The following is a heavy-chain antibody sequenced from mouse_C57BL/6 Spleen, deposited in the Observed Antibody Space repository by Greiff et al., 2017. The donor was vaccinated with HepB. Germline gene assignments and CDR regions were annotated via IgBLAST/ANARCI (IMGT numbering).Heavy chain of an antibody. V-gene: IGHV1-4*01. CDR3: ASLPGYYFDY. CDR1: GYTFTSYT. CDR2: INPSSGYT. D-gene: IGHD2-10*01. J-gene: IGHJ2*01. Sequence: VQLQQSGAELARPGASVKMSCKASGYTFTSYTMHWVKQRPGQGLEWIGYINPSSGYTKYNQKFKDKATLTADKSSSTAYMQLSSLTSEDSAVYYCASLPGYYFDYWGQGTTLTVSS.